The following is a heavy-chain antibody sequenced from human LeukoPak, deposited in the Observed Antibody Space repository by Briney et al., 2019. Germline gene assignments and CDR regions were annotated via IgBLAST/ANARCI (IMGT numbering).Heavy chain of an antibody. CDR3: ARVSIGWYSFDY. Sequence: GGSLRLSCAASGFTFSTYWMHWVRQAPGKGLVWVSRINPDGTTTSYADSVKGRFTISRDNAKDTVYLQMNSLRAEDMAVYYCARVSIGWYSFDYWGQGTLVTVSS. J-gene: IGHJ4*02. D-gene: IGHD6-19*01. CDR2: INPDGTTT. CDR1: GFTFSTYW. V-gene: IGHV3-74*01.